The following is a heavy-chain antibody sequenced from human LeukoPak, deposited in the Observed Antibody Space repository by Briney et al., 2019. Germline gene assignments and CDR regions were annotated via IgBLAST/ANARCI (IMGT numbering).Heavy chain of an antibody. V-gene: IGHV3-23*01. CDR1: GLTFSIYA. J-gene: IGHJ4*02. D-gene: IGHD3-22*01. Sequence: PGGSLRLSCAASGLTFSIYAMSWVRQAPGKGLQWVSSITSSGDGTYYADSVKGRFTISRDNSENTFYLQMNSLRVEDTAVYFCAKDRPNYYGSNGHYYRRDGDYWGQGTLVTVSS. CDR3: AKDRPNYYGSNGHYYRRDGDY. CDR2: ITSSGDGT.